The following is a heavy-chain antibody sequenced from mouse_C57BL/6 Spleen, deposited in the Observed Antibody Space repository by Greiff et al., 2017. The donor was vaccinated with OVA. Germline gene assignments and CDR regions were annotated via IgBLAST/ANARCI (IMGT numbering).Heavy chain of an antibody. D-gene: IGHD1-1*01. CDR1: GYTFTSYG. CDR3: ARWGAITTVVAKWYFDV. CDR2: IYPRSGNT. J-gene: IGHJ1*03. Sequence: LVESGAELARPGASVKLSCKASGYTFTSYGISWVKQRTGQGLEWIGEIYPRSGNTYYNEKFKGKATLTADKSSSTAYMELRSLTSEDSAVYFCARWGAITTVVAKWYFDVWGTGTTVTVSS. V-gene: IGHV1-81*01.